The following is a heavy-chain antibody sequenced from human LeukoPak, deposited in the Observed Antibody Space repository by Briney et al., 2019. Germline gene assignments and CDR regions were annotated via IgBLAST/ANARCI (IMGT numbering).Heavy chain of an antibody. Sequence: ASVKVSCKASGYTFTGFYMHWVRQAPGPGLEWMGWINPTSGGANYAQNFQGRVPMATDTSISTAYMDLSRLRSDDTAVYYCARGGSYYGDYWGQGTLVTVSS. CDR1: GYTFTGFY. CDR2: INPTSGGA. V-gene: IGHV1-2*02. D-gene: IGHD1-26*01. CDR3: ARGGSYYGDY. J-gene: IGHJ4*02.